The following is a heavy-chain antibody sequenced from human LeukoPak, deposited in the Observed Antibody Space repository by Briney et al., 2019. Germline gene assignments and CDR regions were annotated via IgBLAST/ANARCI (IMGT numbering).Heavy chain of an antibody. CDR3: ARGLNFPNWFDP. D-gene: IGHD1-7*01. CDR1: GGSLSGYY. CDR2: INHSGST. V-gene: IGHV4-34*01. Sequence: PSETLSLTCAVYGGSLSGYYWSWIRQPPGKGLEWIGEINHSGSTNYNPSLKSLVTISVDTSKNQFSLKLSSVTAADTAVYYCARGLNFPNWFDPGGQGTLVTVS. J-gene: IGHJ5*02.